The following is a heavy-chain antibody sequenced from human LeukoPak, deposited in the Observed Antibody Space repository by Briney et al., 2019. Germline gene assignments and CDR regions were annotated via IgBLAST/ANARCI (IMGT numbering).Heavy chain of an antibody. CDR1: GFTFSDYY. D-gene: IGHD3-10*01. V-gene: IGHV3-11*06. J-gene: IGHJ6*04. CDR2: ISSSSSYT. Sequence: GGSLRLSCAASGFTFSDYYMSWIRRAPGKGLEWVSYISSSSSYTNYADSVKGRFTISRDNAKNSLYLQMNSLRAEDTAVYYCARVKGVRGVIMKYYYYGMDVWGKGTTVTVSS. CDR3: ARVKGVRGVIMKYYYYGMDV.